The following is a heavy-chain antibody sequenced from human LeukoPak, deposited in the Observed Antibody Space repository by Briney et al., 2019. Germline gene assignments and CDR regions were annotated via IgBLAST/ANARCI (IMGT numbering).Heavy chain of an antibody. J-gene: IGHJ6*03. CDR1: GFTSSSYS. D-gene: IGHD3-10*01. Sequence: PGGSLRLSCAASGFTSSSYSMNWVRQAPGKGLEWVSSISSSSSYIYYADSVKGRFTISRDNAKNSLYLQMNSLRAEDTAVYYCARGGGGILKAYYSYMDVWGKGTTVTVSS. CDR3: ARGGGGILKAYYSYMDV. CDR2: ISSSSSYI. V-gene: IGHV3-21*01.